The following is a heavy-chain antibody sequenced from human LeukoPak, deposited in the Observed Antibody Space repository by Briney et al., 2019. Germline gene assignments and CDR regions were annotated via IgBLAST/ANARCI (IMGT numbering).Heavy chain of an antibody. J-gene: IGHJ4*02. D-gene: IGHD4-17*01. CDR2: IYPGDSET. V-gene: IGHV5-51*01. CDR3: ARPGRATVTRLVY. Sequence: GESLKISCKGSGYSFSSYWIGWVRQMPGKGLEWMGIIYPGDSETRYSPSFQGQVTISADKSISTAFLQWSSLKASDTAMYYCARPGRATVTRLVYWGQGTLVTVTS. CDR1: GYSFSSYW.